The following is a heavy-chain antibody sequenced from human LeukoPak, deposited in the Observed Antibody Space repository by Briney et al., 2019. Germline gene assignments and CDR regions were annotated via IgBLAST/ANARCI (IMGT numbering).Heavy chain of an antibody. D-gene: IGHD3-10*01. V-gene: IGHV4-4*07. CDR1: GGSISTYY. CDR2: IYTTGGT. CDR3: AREESYYYGSGSHAGDY. Sequence: SETLSLTCSVSGGSISTYYWSWIRQPAGKGLEWIGRIYTTGGTNYNPSLKSRVTISVDTSKNQFSLKLSSVTAADTAVYYCAREESYYYGSGSHAGDYWGQGTLVTVSS. J-gene: IGHJ4*02.